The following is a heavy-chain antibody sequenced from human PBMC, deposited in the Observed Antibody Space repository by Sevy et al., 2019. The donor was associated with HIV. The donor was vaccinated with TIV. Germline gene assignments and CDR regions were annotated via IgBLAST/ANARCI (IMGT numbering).Heavy chain of an antibody. V-gene: IGHV3-72*01. CDR2: TRNRANGYTT. CDR3: TRDVSAALDY. Sequence: GGSLRHSCAASGFILSDHYMDWVRQAPGKGLEWVGRTRNRANGYTTEYAASVKGRFTISRDDSKNTLYLQMNSLKSEDTAVYYCTRDVSAALDYWGQGTLVTVSS. J-gene: IGHJ4*02. CDR1: GFILSDHY. D-gene: IGHD6-13*01.